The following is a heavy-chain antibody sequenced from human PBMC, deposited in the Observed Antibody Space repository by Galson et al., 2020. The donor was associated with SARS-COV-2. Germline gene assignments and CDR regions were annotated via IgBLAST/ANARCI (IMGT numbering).Heavy chain of an antibody. J-gene: IGHJ3*02. CDR1: GGSISSGGYY. Sequence: SETLSLTCTVSGGSISSGGYYWSWIRQHPGKGLEWIGYIYYSGSTYYNPSLKSRVTISVDTSKNQFSLKLSSVTAADTAVYYCARDSRWGAFDIWGQGTMVTVSS. CDR3: ARDSRWGAFDI. V-gene: IGHV4-31*03. CDR2: IYYSGST. D-gene: IGHD3-16*01.